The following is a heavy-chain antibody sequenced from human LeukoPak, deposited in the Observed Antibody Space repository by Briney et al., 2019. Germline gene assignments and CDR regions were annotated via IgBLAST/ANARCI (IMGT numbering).Heavy chain of an antibody. CDR2: ISSSGSTI. D-gene: IGHD3-22*01. V-gene: IGHV3-11*01. J-gene: IGHJ4*02. CDR3: AREDYDSSGYTDY. Sequence: PGGSLRLSCAASGFTFSDYYMSWIRQAPGKGLEWVSYISSSGSTIYYADSVRGRFTISRDNAKNSLYLQMNGLRAEDTAVYYCAREDYDSSGYTDYWGQGTLVTVSS. CDR1: GFTFSDYY.